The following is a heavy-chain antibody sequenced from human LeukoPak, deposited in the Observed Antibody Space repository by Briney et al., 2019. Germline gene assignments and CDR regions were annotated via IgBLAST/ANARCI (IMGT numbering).Heavy chain of an antibody. V-gene: IGHV5-51*01. CDR2: ISPGDSDT. J-gene: IGHJ4*02. Sequence: GESLKISCKGSGYTFTNYYIGCVRQMPGKGLEWMGIISPGDSDTRYSPSFQGQVTISADKSINTAYLQWSSLKASDTAIYYCARSWVTGYGTVLDHWGQGTLVTVSS. CDR3: ARSWVTGYGTVLDH. CDR1: GYTFTNYY. D-gene: IGHD2-21*02.